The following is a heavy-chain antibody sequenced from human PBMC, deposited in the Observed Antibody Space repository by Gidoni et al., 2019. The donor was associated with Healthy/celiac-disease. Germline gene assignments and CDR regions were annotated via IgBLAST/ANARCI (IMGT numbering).Heavy chain of an antibody. CDR2: IWYDGRNK. J-gene: IGHJ4*02. CDR3: ARDLDHYGDYVGCDY. D-gene: IGHD4-17*01. CDR1: GFTFSSYG. V-gene: IGHV3-33*01. Sequence: QVQLVESGGGVVQPGRSLRLSCAASGFTFSSYGMHWVRQAPGKGLEWVAVIWYDGRNKYYADSVKGRFTISRDNSKNTLYLQMNSLRAEDTAVYYCARDLDHYGDYVGCDYWGQGTLVTVSS.